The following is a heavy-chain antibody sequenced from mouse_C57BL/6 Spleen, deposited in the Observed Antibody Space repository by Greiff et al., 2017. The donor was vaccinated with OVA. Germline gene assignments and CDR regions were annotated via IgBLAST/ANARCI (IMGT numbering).Heavy chain of an antibody. CDR2: INPSTGGT. CDR1: GYSFTGYY. V-gene: IGHV1-42*01. CDR3: ARRGGDYFDY. J-gene: IGHJ2*01. Sequence: EVKLMESGPELVKPGASVKISCKASGYSFTGYYMNWVKQSPEKSLEWIGEINPSTGGTTYNQKFKAKATLTVDKSSSTAYMQLKSLTSEDSAVYYCARRGGDYFDYWGQGTTLTVSS.